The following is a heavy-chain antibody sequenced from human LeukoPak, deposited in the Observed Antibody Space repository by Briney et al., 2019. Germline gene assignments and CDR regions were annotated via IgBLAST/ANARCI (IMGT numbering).Heavy chain of an antibody. CDR2: ISAYNGNT. J-gene: IGHJ4*02. Sequence: ASVKVSCKASGYTFTSYGISWVRQAPGQGLEWMGWISAYNGNTNYAQKLQGRVTMTTDTSTSTAYMELRSLRPDDTAVYYCVRDECSSTSCALFVYWGQGTLVTVSS. CDR3: VRDECSSTSCALFVY. V-gene: IGHV1-18*01. D-gene: IGHD2-2*01. CDR1: GYTFTSYG.